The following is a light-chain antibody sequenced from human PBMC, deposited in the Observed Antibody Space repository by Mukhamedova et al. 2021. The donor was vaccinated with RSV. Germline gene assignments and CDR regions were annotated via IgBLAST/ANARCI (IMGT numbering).Light chain of an antibody. J-gene: IGKJ1*01. CDR2: AAS. V-gene: IGKV1-12*01. CDR3: HQANALPRR. Sequence: WYQRRVHGKAPNLLIHAASNLQSGVPSRFSGSGSGTDLTLTISSLQPEDFASYYFHQANALPRRFGQGTKVEFK.